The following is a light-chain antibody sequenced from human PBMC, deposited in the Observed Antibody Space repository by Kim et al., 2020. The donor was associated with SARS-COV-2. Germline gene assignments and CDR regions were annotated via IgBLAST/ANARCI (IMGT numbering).Light chain of an antibody. Sequence: ASVRNSFTITCRASQSISSYLNWYQKKPGKAPKLLIYAASSLQSGVPSRFSGSGSGTDFTLTISSLQPEDFATYYCQQSYSTLGYSFGQGTKLEI. V-gene: IGKV1-39*01. CDR1: QSISSY. J-gene: IGKJ2*03. CDR3: QQSYSTLGYS. CDR2: AAS.